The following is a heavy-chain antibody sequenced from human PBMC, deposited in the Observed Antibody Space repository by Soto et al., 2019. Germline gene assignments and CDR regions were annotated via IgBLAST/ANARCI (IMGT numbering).Heavy chain of an antibody. CDR3: ATGSGYCSGGSCYSDLDY. Sequence: AASVKVSCKASGGTFSSYAISWVRQAPGQGLEWMGGIIPIFGTANYAQKFQGRVTITADESTSTAYMELSSLRSEDTAVYYCATGSGYCSGGSCYSDLDYWGQGTLVTVSS. D-gene: IGHD2-15*01. CDR1: GGTFSSYA. V-gene: IGHV1-69*13. CDR2: IIPIFGTA. J-gene: IGHJ4*02.